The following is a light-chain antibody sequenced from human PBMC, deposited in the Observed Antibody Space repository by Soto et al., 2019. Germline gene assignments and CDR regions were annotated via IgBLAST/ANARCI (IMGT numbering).Light chain of an antibody. J-gene: IGLJ3*02. CDR2: RDG. V-gene: IGLV1-47*01. CDR1: SSTIGSHF. CDR3: AVLDQSLTGWV. Sequence: QSVLTQPPSASGTPGQRLTISCSGSSSTIGSHFVYWYQHLPGTAPKLLIFRDGQRPSGVPARFFGSKSGNSASLAITGLRSEDEADYYWAVLDQSLTGWVFVGGTKLTVL.